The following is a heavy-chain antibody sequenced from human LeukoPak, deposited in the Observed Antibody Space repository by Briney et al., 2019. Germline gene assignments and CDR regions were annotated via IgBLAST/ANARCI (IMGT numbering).Heavy chain of an antibody. CDR2: TYYRSKWYN. J-gene: IGHJ4*02. V-gene: IGHV6-1*01. CDR3: ARVLHYGDYVVFDY. CDR1: GDSVSNNSAA. Sequence: SQTLSLTCAISGDSVSNNSAAWNWIRQSPSRGLEWLGRTYYRSKWYNDYAVSVKGRITINPDTSKNQFSLQLNSVTPEDTAVYYCARVLHYGDYVVFDYWGQGTLVTVSS. D-gene: IGHD4-17*01.